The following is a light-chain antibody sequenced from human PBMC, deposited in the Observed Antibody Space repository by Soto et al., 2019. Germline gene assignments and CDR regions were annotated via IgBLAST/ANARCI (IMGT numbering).Light chain of an antibody. CDR3: SSYGGRSNLV. CDR1: SSDVGAYKF. Sequence: QSVLTQPPSASGSPGQSVTISCTGTSSDVGAYKFVSWYQLHPGKAPKLMIYEVNVRPSGVPDRFSGTNSGNTASLTVSGLQVEDEADYYCSSYGGRSNLVFGGGTKLTVL. J-gene: IGLJ2*01. V-gene: IGLV2-8*01. CDR2: EVN.